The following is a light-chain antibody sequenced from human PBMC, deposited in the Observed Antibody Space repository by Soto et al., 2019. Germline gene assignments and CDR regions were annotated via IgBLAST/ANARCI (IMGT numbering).Light chain of an antibody. V-gene: IGLV2-11*01. CDR1: SSDVGGYNY. Sequence: QSALTQPRSVSGSPGQSVTISCTGTSSDVGGYNYVSWYQQHPGKAPKLMIYDVSERSSGVPDRFSGSKSGNTASLTISGLQAEDEADYYCCSYAGSYTFVFAPGTKVTVL. J-gene: IGLJ1*01. CDR2: DVS. CDR3: CSYAGSYTFV.